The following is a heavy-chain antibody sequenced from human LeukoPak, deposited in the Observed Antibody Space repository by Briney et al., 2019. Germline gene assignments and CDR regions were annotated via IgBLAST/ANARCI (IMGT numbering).Heavy chain of an antibody. CDR3: ARDYGNGGKLDY. J-gene: IGHJ4*02. Sequence: ASVKVSCKASGGTFSSYAISWVRQAPGQGLEWMGGIIPIFGTANYAQKFQGRVTITTDESTSTACMELSSLRSEDTAVYYCARDYGNGGKLDYWGQGTLVTVSS. CDR1: GGTFSSYA. V-gene: IGHV1-69*05. D-gene: IGHD4-23*01. CDR2: IIPIFGTA.